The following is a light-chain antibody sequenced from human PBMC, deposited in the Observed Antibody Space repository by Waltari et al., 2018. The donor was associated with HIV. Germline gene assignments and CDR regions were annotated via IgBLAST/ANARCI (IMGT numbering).Light chain of an antibody. CDR2: EGT. Sequence: QSALTQPASVSGSPGQSITISCTGTSSAVGSYKLVSWYQQHPDKAPKFLIYEGTKRPSGVSNRFSGSKSGNTASLTISGLQAEDEADYYCCSYASSGTWVFGGGTKLTVL. CDR3: CSYASSGTWV. V-gene: IGLV2-23*01. CDR1: SSAVGSYKL. J-gene: IGLJ3*02.